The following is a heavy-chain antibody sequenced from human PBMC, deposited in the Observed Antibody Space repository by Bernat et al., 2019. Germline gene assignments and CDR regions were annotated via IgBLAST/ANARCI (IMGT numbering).Heavy chain of an antibody. D-gene: IGHD3-22*01. CDR1: GFTVSSNY. J-gene: IGHJ4*02. CDR2: IYSGGST. Sequence: VQLVESGGGVVQPGRSLRLSCAASGFTVSSNYMSWVRQAPGKGLEWVSVIYSGGSTYYADSVKGRFTISRDNSKNTLYLQMNSLRAEDTAVYYCASPSSGYYDAFDYWGQGTLVTVSS. V-gene: IGHV3-66*01. CDR3: ASPSSGYYDAFDY.